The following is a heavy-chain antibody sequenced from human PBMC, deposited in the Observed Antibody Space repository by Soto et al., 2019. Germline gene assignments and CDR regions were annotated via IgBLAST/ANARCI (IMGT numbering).Heavy chain of an antibody. CDR2: IYYSGST. CDR1: GGSIIIGGYY. V-gene: IGHV4-31*03. D-gene: IGHD5-18*01. J-gene: IGHJ4*02. CDR3: ARTGIQLWTWGFDY. Sequence: PPEALSLACTVSGGSIIIGGYYWSWIRQHPGKGREWIGYIYYSGSTYYNPSLKSRVTISVDTSKNQFSLKLSSVTAADTAVYYCARTGIQLWTWGFDYWGQGTLVPVSS.